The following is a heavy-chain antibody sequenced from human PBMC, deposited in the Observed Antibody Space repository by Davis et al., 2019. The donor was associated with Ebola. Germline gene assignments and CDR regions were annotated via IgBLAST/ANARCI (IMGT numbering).Heavy chain of an antibody. CDR2: ISDSGGTT. D-gene: IGHD1-26*01. V-gene: IGHV3-23*01. CDR3: ARWASVGY. CDR1: GFTLSDYA. J-gene: IGHJ4*02. Sequence: GGSLRLSCAASGFTLSDYAMSWVRQTPGRGLEWVSTISDSGGTTYYADSVKGRFTISRDNVKNSLYLQMDSLRAEDTAVYYCARWASVGYWGQGTLVTVSS.